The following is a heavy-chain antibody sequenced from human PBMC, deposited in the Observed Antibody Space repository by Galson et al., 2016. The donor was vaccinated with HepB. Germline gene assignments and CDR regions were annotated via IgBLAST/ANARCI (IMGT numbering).Heavy chain of an antibody. V-gene: IGHV3-33*01. CDR1: GFNFSTYA. CDR3: ARAHGSSTGCQTNLDY. D-gene: IGHD2-2*01. J-gene: IGHJ4*02. CDR2: IWYDGSDE. Sequence: SLRLSCAASGFNFSTYAMHWVRQAPGKGLEWVSVIWYDGSDEKYGDSVKGRFTASRDNSKNTLYLQMDSLRTEDTAVYYCARAHGSSTGCQTNLDYWGQGTLVIVSS.